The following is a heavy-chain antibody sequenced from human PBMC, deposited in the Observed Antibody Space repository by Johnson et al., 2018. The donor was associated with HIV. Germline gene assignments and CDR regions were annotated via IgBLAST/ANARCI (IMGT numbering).Heavy chain of an antibody. CDR2: ISYDGSNK. Sequence: QVQLVESGGGVVQPGRSLRLSCAASRYGMHWVRQAPGKGLEWVAVISYDGSNKYYADSVKGRFTISRDNSKNTLYLQMNSLRAEDTAVYYCAKVGERYYDSSGYDAFDIWCQGTMVTVSS. CDR3: AKVGERYYDSSGYDAFDI. V-gene: IGHV3-30*18. CDR1: SRYG. J-gene: IGHJ3*02. D-gene: IGHD3-22*01.